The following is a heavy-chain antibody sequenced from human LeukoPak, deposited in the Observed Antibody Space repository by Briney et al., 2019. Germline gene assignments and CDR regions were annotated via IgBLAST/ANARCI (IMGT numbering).Heavy chain of an antibody. CDR3: ARDGRNGYEDDY. J-gene: IGHJ4*02. V-gene: IGHV3-7*01. Sequence: GGSLRLSCAAFSSYWMTWVRQAPGKGLEWVANIKQDGSEKYYVDSVKGRFTISRDNAKNSLFLQMNSLRAEDTAVYYCARDGRNGYEDDYWGQGTLVTVSS. D-gene: IGHD5-12*01. CDR1: SSYW. CDR2: IKQDGSEK.